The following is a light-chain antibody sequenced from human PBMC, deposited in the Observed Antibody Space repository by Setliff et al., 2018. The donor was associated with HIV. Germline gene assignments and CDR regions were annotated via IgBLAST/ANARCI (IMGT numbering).Light chain of an antibody. CDR3: SSYTSSSTYV. J-gene: IGLJ1*01. V-gene: IGLV2-14*01. CDR1: SNDVGDYNY. CDR2: EVS. Sequence: QSALTQPASVSGSPGQSIIISCTGTSNDVGDYNYVSWYQQHPGKAPKLMIYEVSNRPSGVSNRFSGSKSGNTASLTISGLQAEDEADYYCSSYTSSSTYVFGTGTKVTVL.